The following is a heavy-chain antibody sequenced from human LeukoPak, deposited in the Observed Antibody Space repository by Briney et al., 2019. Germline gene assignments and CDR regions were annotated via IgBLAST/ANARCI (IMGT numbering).Heavy chain of an antibody. V-gene: IGHV1-18*01. CDR2: ISGYNGKT. CDR3: ARPASAATPHY. J-gene: IGHJ4*02. D-gene: IGHD2-15*01. Sequence: HVASVKVSCMAAGYTFISYGVSWVRQAPGQGLEWMGWISGYNGKTNFAQKFQGRVITTTDTYTSTVYLELRSLRYDDRAVYYSARPASAATPHYRGQRTLVTVSS. CDR1: GYTFISYG.